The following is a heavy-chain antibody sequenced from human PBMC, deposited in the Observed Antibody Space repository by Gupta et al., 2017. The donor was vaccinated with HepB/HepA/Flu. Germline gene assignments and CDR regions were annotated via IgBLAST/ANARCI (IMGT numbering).Heavy chain of an antibody. D-gene: IGHD2-8*01. CDR3: VRGTNEYPGVDI. CDR1: GFTFSVYW. Sequence: EVQLVESVGGLVQPGGSRRLSCASSGFTFSVYWMNWVRQAPGKGLEWVANINQDGRETYYVDSIKGRFTTSRDNIKNLVYLHMNSLAAEDTAVYYCVRGTNEYPGVDIWGQGTLVTVSS. J-gene: IGHJ4*02. CDR2: INQDGRET. V-gene: IGHV3-7*01.